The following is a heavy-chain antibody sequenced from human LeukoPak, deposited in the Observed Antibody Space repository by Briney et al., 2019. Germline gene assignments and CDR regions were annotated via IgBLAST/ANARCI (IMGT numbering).Heavy chain of an antibody. CDR2: ISSSSSYI. Sequence: GGSLRLSCAASGFAFKTAWMNWVRQAPGKGLEWVSSISSSSSYIYYADSVKGRFTISRDKSKNTLYLQMNSLRAEDTAVYYCAKGGAAAGKGYFDYWGQGTLVTVSS. V-gene: IGHV3-21*04. CDR1: GFAFKTAW. D-gene: IGHD6-13*01. CDR3: AKGGAAAGKGYFDY. J-gene: IGHJ4*02.